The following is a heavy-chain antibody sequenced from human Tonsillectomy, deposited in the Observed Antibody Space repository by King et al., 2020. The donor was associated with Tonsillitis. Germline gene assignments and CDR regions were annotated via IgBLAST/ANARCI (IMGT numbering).Heavy chain of an antibody. Sequence: QLQESGPGLVKPSETLSLTCSVSGGAISNYYGNWIRQSPGKGLEWIGYIYYSGSTNYNPSLKSRVTISVDTSKTQFSLKMSCVTAADTDVSYCARGGNYYDSSGYYYVPPDYWGQGTLVTVSS. CDR2: IYYSGST. D-gene: IGHD3-22*01. CDR1: GGAISNYY. V-gene: IGHV4-59*01. J-gene: IGHJ4*02. CDR3: ARGGNYYDSSGYYYVPPDY.